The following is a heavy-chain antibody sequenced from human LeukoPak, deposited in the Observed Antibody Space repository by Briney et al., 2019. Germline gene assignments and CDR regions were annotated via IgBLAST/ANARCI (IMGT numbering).Heavy chain of an antibody. CDR1: GFTFSSYS. D-gene: IGHD6-19*01. CDR3: ARDFRSGWSDY. Sequence: PGGSLRLSCAASGFTFSSYSMNWVRQAPGKGLEWVSSISGSGKYASYADSVKGRFTISRDNTKNSLYLQMNSLRAEDTAVYFCARDFRSGWSDYWGQGTLVTVSS. CDR2: ISGSGKYA. J-gene: IGHJ4*02. V-gene: IGHV3-21*01.